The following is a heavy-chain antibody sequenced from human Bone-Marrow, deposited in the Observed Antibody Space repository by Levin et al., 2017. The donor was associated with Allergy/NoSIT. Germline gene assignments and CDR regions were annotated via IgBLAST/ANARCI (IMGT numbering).Heavy chain of an antibody. CDR2: IKQDGSEK. V-gene: IGHV3-7*01. CDR1: GFTFSNDW. J-gene: IGHJ4*02. CDR3: ARSAQARYTANHY. Sequence: GGSLRLSCAASGFTFSNDWMTWVRQAPGKGLEWVANIKQDGSEKFYLDSVKGRFTISRDNAKSSLYLQLNSLKAEDTAVYYCARSAQARYTANHYWGQGTLVTVSS. D-gene: IGHD3-9*01.